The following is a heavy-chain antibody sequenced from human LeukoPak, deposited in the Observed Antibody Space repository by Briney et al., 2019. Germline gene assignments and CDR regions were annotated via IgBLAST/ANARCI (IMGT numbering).Heavy chain of an antibody. CDR3: ARARVATIGEQQLVLWFDP. Sequence: ASVKVSCKASGYTFTGYYMHWVRQAPGQGLEWMGWINTNTGNPTYAQGFTGRFVFSLDTSVSTAYLQISSLKAEDTAVYYCARARVATIGEQQLVLWFDPWGQGTLVTVSS. CDR1: GYTFTGYY. D-gene: IGHD6-13*01. J-gene: IGHJ5*02. V-gene: IGHV7-4-1*02. CDR2: INTNTGNP.